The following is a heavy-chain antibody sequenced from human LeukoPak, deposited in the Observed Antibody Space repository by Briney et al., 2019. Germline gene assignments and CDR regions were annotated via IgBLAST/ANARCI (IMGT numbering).Heavy chain of an antibody. CDR3: AKPPPDSSSWLFDY. D-gene: IGHD6-13*01. J-gene: IGHJ4*02. Sequence: GGSLRLSCAASGFKFSIYVMSWVRQAPGKGLEWVSLIRTDGTAYYPDSVKGRFSVFRDNSRNTLYLQMNSLRAEDTAVYYCAKPPPDSSSWLFDYWGQGTLVTVSS. CDR1: GFKFSIYV. V-gene: IGHV3-23*01. CDR2: IRTDGTA.